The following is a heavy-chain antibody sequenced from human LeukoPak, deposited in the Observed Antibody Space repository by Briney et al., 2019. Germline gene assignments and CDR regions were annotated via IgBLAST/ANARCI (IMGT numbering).Heavy chain of an antibody. CDR1: GYSFTSYW. V-gene: IGHV5-10-1*01. Sequence: GESLKISCKGSGYSFTSYWISWVRQMPGKGLERMGRIDPSDSYTNYSPSFQGHVTISADKSISTAYLQWSSLKASDTAMYYCARLYCSGGSCYQDDYWGQGTLVTVSS. J-gene: IGHJ4*02. CDR3: ARLYCSGGSCYQDDY. CDR2: IDPSDSYT. D-gene: IGHD2-15*01.